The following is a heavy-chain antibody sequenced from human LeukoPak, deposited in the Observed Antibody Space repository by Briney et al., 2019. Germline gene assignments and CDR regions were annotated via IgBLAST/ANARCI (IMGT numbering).Heavy chain of an antibody. CDR3: ARVADIVLMVYAIRWTKYYFDY. J-gene: IGHJ4*02. CDR2: ISAYNGNT. Sequence: ASVKVSCKASGYTFTSYGISWVRQAPGQGLEWMGWISAYNGNTNYAQKLQGRVTMTTDTSTSTAYMELRSLRPDDTAVYYCARVADIVLMVYAIRWTKYYFDYWGQGTLVTVSS. V-gene: IGHV1-18*01. CDR1: GYTFTSYG. D-gene: IGHD2-8*01.